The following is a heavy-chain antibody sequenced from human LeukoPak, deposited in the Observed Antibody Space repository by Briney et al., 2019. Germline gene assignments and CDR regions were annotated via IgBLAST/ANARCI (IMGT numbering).Heavy chain of an antibody. D-gene: IGHD3-22*01. Sequence: ASVKVSCKVSGYTLTELSMHWVRQATGKGLEWMGGFDPEDGESVYAQKFQGRVTMTEDTSTDTAYMELSSLRSEDTAVYYCASALSNPFYDSRGYYYGYFQHWGQGTLVTVSS. CDR1: GYTLTELS. J-gene: IGHJ1*01. V-gene: IGHV1-24*01. CDR3: ASALSNPFYDSRGYYYGYFQH. CDR2: FDPEDGES.